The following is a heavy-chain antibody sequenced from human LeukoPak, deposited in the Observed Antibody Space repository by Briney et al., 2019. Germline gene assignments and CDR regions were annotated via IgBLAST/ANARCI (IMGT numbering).Heavy chain of an antibody. J-gene: IGHJ5*02. V-gene: IGHV3-30*02. CDR3: AKDHAYYDFWSGYLNWFDP. D-gene: IGHD3-3*01. CDR1: GFTFSSYG. CDR2: TRYDGSNK. Sequence: PGGSLRLSCAASGFTFSSYGMHWVRQAPGKGLEWVAFTRYDGSNKYYADSVKGRFTISRDNSKNTLYLQMNSLRAEDTAVYYCAKDHAYYDFWSGYLNWFDPWGQGTLVTVSS.